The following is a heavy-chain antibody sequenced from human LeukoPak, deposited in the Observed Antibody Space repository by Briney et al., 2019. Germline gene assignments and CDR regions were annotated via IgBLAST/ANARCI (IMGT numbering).Heavy chain of an antibody. J-gene: IGHJ4*02. V-gene: IGHV1-24*01. CDR1: GYTLTELS. CDR3: APRREYYDGSGYYYLDY. D-gene: IGHD3-22*01. CDR2: FDPEDGET. Sequence: ASVKVSCKVSGYTLTELSMHWVRQAPGKGLEWMGGFDPEDGETIYAQKFQGRVTMTEDTSTDTAYMELSSPRSEDTAVYYCAPRREYYDGSGYYYLDYWGQGTLVTVSS.